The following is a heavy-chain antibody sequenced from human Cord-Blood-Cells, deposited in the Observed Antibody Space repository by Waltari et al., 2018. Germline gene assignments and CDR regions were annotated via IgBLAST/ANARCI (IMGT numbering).Heavy chain of an antibody. CDR3: AKDLQGIVVVPAAMPVYNWFDP. CDR1: GFTFSSYA. J-gene: IGHJ5*02. CDR2: ISGSGGST. Sequence: EVQLLESGGGLVQHGGSLRLSCAASGFTFSSYAMSWVRPAPGKGLEWVSAISGSGGSTYYADSVKGRFTISRDNSKNTLYLQMNSLRAEDTAVYYCAKDLQGIVVVPAAMPVYNWFDPWGQGTLVTVSS. V-gene: IGHV3-23*01. D-gene: IGHD2-2*01.